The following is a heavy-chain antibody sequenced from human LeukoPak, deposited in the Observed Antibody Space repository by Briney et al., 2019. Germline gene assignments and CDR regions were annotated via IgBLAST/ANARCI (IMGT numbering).Heavy chain of an antibody. V-gene: IGHV4-59*01. CDR3: ARGTSGYGSSWYWYFDL. CDR2: IYDSGST. CDR1: GVSISSYY. D-gene: IGHD6-13*01. Sequence: SETLSLTCTVSGVSISSYYWSWMRQPPGKGLEWIGYIYDSGSTNYNPSLKSRVIISVDTSKNQFSLELSSVTAADTAVYYCARGTSGYGSSWYWYFDLWGRGTLVTVSS. J-gene: IGHJ2*01.